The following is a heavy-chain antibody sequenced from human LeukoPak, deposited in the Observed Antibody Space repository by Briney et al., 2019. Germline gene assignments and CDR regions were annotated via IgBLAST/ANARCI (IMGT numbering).Heavy chain of an antibody. CDR3: ARDFDRSGYPNWFDS. V-gene: IGHV3-9*01. Sequence: GGSLRLSCAASGFTFDDYAMHWVRHAPGKDLEWVSGISWNSGSIGYADSVKGRFTISRDNSKNTLYLQMNSLRAEDTAVYYCARDFDRSGYPNWFDSWGQGTLVTVSS. J-gene: IGHJ5*01. CDR1: GFTFDDYA. CDR2: ISWNSGSI. D-gene: IGHD3-22*01.